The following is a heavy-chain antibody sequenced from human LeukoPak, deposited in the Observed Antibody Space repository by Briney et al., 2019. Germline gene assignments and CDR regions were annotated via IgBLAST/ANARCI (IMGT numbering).Heavy chain of an antibody. J-gene: IGHJ4*02. CDR1: GFTISDYW. CDR2: IKQDGSEK. D-gene: IGHD2/OR15-2a*01. CDR3: VRGAYYAAY. Sequence: GGSLRLSCVASGFTISDYWMSWVRQTPGKGLEWVANIKQDGSEKHYVGSVKGRLHISRDNVKNTLYLQMNSLRVEDTGVYYCVRGAYYAAYWGQGTLVTVSS. V-gene: IGHV3-7*01.